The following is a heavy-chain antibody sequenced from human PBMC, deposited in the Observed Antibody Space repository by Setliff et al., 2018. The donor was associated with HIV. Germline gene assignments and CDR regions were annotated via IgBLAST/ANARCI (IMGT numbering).Heavy chain of an antibody. V-gene: IGHV1-2*02. CDR3: VRAENYSDFRGYWEYFDF. J-gene: IGHJ4*02. CDR2: INPNTGDT. D-gene: IGHD3-22*01. Sequence: GASVKVSCKASGYTFTDYFLHWVRQAPGQGLEWMGYINPNTGDTNSAQKFQGRVTVTRATSISSVYMELSRLRSDGSAVYYCVRAENYSDFRGYWEYFDFWGQGTLVTVSS. CDR1: GYTFTDYF.